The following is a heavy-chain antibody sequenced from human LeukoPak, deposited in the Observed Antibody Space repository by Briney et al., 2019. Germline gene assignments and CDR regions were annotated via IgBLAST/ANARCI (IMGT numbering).Heavy chain of an antibody. Sequence: GGSLRLSCAASGFTFSAYAIEWVRQAPGKGLEWISSINGDSSYIYYADSVKGRFTISRDNSKNTLYLQMNSLRAEDTAVYYCATLYQWEPPDYWGQGTLVTVSS. CDR3: ATLYQWEPPDY. J-gene: IGHJ4*02. CDR2: INGDSSYI. D-gene: IGHD1-26*01. V-gene: IGHV3-21*04. CDR1: GFTFSAYA.